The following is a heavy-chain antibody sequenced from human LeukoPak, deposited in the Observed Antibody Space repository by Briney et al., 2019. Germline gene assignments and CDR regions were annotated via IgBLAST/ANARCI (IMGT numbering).Heavy chain of an antibody. Sequence: SVKVSCKASGGTFSSYAISWVRQAPGQGLEWTGGIIPIFGTANYAQKFQGRVTITTDESTSTAYMELSSLRSEDTAVCYCACKPTIFGVVTDHDAFNIWGQGTMVTVSS. CDR2: IIPIFGTA. V-gene: IGHV1-69*05. CDR3: ACKPTIFGVVTDHDAFNI. J-gene: IGHJ3*02. D-gene: IGHD3-3*01. CDR1: GGTFSSYA.